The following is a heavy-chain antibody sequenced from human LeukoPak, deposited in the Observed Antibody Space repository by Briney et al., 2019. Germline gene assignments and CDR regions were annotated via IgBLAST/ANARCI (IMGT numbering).Heavy chain of an antibody. J-gene: IGHJ5*02. CDR2: NNPNSGNT. D-gene: IGHD1-1*01. Sequence: ASVKVSCKASGYTFTGYYMHWVRQAPGQGLEWMGWNNPNSGNTGYAQKFQGRVTMTRNTSISTAYMEPSSLRSEDTAVYYCARDDGPLDPWGQGTLVTVSS. CDR1: GYTFTGYY. V-gene: IGHV1-8*02. CDR3: ARDDGPLDP.